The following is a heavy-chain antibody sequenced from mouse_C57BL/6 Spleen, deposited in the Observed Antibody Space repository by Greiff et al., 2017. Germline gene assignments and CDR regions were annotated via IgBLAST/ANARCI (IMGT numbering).Heavy chain of an antibody. CDR1: GYTFTRYW. CDR2: LYPGNSDT. CDR3: TRSYYSNYPYFDY. V-gene: IGHV1-5*01. D-gene: IGHD2-5*01. J-gene: IGHJ2*01. Sequence: EVQLQQSGTVLARPGASVKMSCKTSGYTFTRYWMHWVKQRPGQGLEWIGALYPGNSDTSYNQKFKGKAKLTAVTSASTAYMELSSLTNEDSAVYYCTRSYYSNYPYFDYWGQGTTLTVSS.